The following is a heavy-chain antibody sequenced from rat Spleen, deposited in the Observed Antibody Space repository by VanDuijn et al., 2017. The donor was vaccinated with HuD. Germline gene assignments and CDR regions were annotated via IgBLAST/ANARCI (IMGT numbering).Heavy chain of an antibody. Sequence: EVQLVESGGGLVQPGRSLKLSCAASGFTYSNYVMAWVRQAPTKGLEWVASISTGGGNTYYRDSVKGRFTISRDNAKNTLYLQMDSLRSEDTATYYCARPRDHYFDVYWFAYWGQGTLVTVSS. J-gene: IGHJ3*01. D-gene: IGHD1-12*01. V-gene: IGHV5S13*01. CDR1: GFTYSNYV. CDR2: ISTGGGNT. CDR3: ARPRDHYFDVYWFAY.